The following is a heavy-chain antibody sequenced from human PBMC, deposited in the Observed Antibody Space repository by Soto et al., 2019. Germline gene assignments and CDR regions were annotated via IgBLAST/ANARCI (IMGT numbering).Heavy chain of an antibody. D-gene: IGHD6-13*01. V-gene: IGHV3-23*01. CDR1: GFTFSSFA. CDR3: ARGFSSGKVSPPGF. CDR2: ISGSGGST. J-gene: IGHJ4*02. Sequence: PGGSLRLSCAASGFTFSSFAMSWVRQAPGKGLDWVSAISGSGGSTYSADSVKGRFTISRDNSKNTLYLQMSSLRAEDTAVYDCARGFSSGKVSPPGFWGQGSLVTVSS.